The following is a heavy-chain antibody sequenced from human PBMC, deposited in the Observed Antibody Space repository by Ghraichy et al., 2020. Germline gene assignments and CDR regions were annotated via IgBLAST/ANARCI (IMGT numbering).Heavy chain of an antibody. Sequence: SETLSLTCTISGGSIGSNFWCWIRQPPGKGLEWIGHYYYRGRTDYSTSLRSRVTISVDTSKNQFSLKMTSVTAAATALYHCANLGNTYGNAFDIWGQGTMVTFSS. J-gene: IGHJ3*02. CDR1: GGSIGSNF. CDR3: ANLGNTYGNAFDI. V-gene: IGHV4-59*01. CDR2: YYYRGRT. D-gene: IGHD5-18*01.